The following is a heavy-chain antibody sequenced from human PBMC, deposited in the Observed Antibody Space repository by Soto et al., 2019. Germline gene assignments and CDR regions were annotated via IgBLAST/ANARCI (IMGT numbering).Heavy chain of an antibody. CDR1: GYTFTGYY. D-gene: IGHD2-21*02. CDR3: ARDLGCGGDCYSRVVASYYFDY. CDR2: INPNSGGT. Sequence: QVQLVQSGAEVKKPGASVKVSCKASGYTFTGYYMHWVRQAPGQGLEWMGWINPNSGGTNYAQKFQGWVTMTRDTSISTAYMELSRLRSDDTAVYYCARDLGCGGDCYSRVVASYYFDYWGQGTLVTVSS. J-gene: IGHJ4*02. V-gene: IGHV1-2*04.